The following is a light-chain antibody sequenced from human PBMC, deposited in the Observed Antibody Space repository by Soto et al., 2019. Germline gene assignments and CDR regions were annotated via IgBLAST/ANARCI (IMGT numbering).Light chain of an antibody. V-gene: IGLV1-40*01. J-gene: IGLJ1*01. CDR2: GNS. CDR1: SSNIGAGYD. CDR3: QSYDSSLSAF. Sequence: QSVLPQPPSVSGAPGQRVTISCTGSSSNIGAGYDVHWYQQLPGTAPKLLIYGNSNRPSGVPDRFSGSKSGTSPSLAITGLQAEDEADYYCQSYDSSLSAFFGTGTKVTVL.